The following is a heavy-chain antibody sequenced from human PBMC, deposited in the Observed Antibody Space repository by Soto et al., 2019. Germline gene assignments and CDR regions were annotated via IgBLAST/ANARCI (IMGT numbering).Heavy chain of an antibody. J-gene: IGHJ4*02. Sequence: PGGSLRLSCAASGFTFSSYWMSWVRQAPGKGLEWVANIKHDGSEKYYVDSVKGRFTISRDNAKNSLYLQMNSLRAEDTAVYYCARAPAVIYDYVWGSYRSVGNFDYWGQGTLVTVSS. CDR3: ARAPAVIYDYVWGSYRSVGNFDY. CDR1: GFTFSSYW. V-gene: IGHV3-7*01. D-gene: IGHD3-16*02. CDR2: IKHDGSEK.